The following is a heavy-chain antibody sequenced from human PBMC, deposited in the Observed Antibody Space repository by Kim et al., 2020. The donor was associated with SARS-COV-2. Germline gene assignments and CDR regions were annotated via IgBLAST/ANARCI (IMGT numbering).Heavy chain of an antibody. D-gene: IGHD6-13*01. Sequence: SETLSLTCTVSGGSISSSSYYWGWIRQPPGKGLECMGSIYYSGSTYYNPSLKRRVTISVDTSKNQFSLKLSSVTAADTGVYYCARDKAGSRGAAFGIWGPGTMVTVSS. CDR3: ARDKAGSRGAAFGI. CDR2: IYYSGST. J-gene: IGHJ3*02. V-gene: IGHV4-39*07. CDR1: GGSISSSSYY.